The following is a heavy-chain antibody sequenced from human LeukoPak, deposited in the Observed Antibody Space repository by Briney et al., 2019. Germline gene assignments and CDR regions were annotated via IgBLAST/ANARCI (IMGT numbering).Heavy chain of an antibody. CDR2: IYYTGNT. J-gene: IGHJ4*02. CDR3: ARHTRWFGEYFDN. V-gene: IGHV4-59*08. D-gene: IGHD3-10*01. Sequence: SETLSLTCVFCGGSVTSEYWSWIRQPPGDGLEWIGHIYYTGNTDYNPSIQSRVPISVDPTQNQFSPKLSNVTAADTAVYYFARHTRWFGEYFDNWGQGTLVTVSS. CDR1: GGSVTSEY.